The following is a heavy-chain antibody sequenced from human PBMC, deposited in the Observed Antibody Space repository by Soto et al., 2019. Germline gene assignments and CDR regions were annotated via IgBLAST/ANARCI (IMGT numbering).Heavy chain of an antibody. D-gene: IGHD6-19*01. J-gene: IGHJ4*02. CDR1: GFTFDDYA. V-gene: IGHV3-9*01. CDR3: AKDFGGIAVAAYYFDY. CDR2: ISWNSGSI. Sequence: EVQLVESGGGLVQPGRSLRLSCAASGFTFDDYAMHWVRQAPGKGLEWVAGISWNSGSIGYADSVKGRFTISRDNAKNSLDLQMNSRRAEDTALYYCAKDFGGIAVAAYYFDYWGQGTLVTVSS.